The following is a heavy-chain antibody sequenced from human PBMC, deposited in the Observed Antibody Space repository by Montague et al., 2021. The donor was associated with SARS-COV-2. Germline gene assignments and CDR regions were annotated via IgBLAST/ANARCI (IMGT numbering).Heavy chain of an antibody. Sequence: SETLSLTCAVHGTSFSGYYWNWIRQPPGKGLEWIGEINHGGSTKYSPSLKSRLTISADTSKNQFSLKLTSVAAADTAVYYCARLRDGVVPSPILGVGPYYSYDYMDVGGRGNTVNVSS. D-gene: IGHD3-10*01. CDR2: INHGGST. CDR1: GTSFSGYY. J-gene: IGHJ6*03. CDR3: ARLRDGVVPSPILGVGPYYSYDYMDV. V-gene: IGHV4-34*01.